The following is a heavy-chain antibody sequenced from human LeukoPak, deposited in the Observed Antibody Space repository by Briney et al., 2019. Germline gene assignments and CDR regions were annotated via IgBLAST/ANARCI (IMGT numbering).Heavy chain of an antibody. CDR3: AKEPFKYYYDSSGYYDY. V-gene: IGHV3-23*01. CDR1: GFTFSSYA. CDR2: IGGSGGST. D-gene: IGHD3-22*01. Sequence: GGSLRLSCAASGFTFSSYAMSWVRQAPGKGLEWVSAIGGSGGSTYYADSVKGRFTISRDNSKNTLYLQMNSLRAEDTAVYYCAKEPFKYYYDSSGYYDYWGQGTLVTVSS. J-gene: IGHJ4*02.